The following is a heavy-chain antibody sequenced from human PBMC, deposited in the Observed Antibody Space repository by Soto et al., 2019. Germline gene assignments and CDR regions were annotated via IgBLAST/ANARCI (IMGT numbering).Heavy chain of an antibody. CDR1: GYIFTTYW. V-gene: IGHV5-10-1*01. CDR2: IDPRDSYT. Sequence: GESLKISCKGSGYIFTTYWIIWLRQTPGKVLEWMGSIDPRDSYTSYSPSFQGHVTISADKSISAASLQWSSLKDSATAIYYCWRGRPELGGCDFWVQGXLVTVS. D-gene: IGHD3-16*01. CDR3: WRGRPELGGCDF. J-gene: IGHJ4*02.